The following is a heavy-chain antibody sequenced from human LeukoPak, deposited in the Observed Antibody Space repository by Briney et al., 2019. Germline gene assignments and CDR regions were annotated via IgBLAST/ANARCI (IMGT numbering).Heavy chain of an antibody. Sequence: SETLSLTCTVSGGSISSYYWSWIRQPPGKGLEWIGYIYYSGSTNYNPSLKSRVTISVDTSKNQFSLKLSSVTAADTAVYYCARGKGYDYGWGSYRYFYFDYWGQGTLVTVSS. D-gene: IGHD3-16*02. J-gene: IGHJ4*02. CDR1: GGSISSYY. CDR2: IYYSGST. CDR3: ARGKGYDYGWGSYRYFYFDY. V-gene: IGHV4-59*01.